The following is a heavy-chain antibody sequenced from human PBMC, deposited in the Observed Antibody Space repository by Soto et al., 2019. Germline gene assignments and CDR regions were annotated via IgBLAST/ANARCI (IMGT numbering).Heavy chain of an antibody. V-gene: IGHV1-18*04. D-gene: IGHD1-26*01. J-gene: IGHJ6*02. CDR3: ARDSGSYQGQKRYYYGMDV. Sequence: QVQLVQSGAEVKKPGASVKVSCKASGYTFTSYGISWVRQAPGQGLEWMGWISAYNGNTNYAQKLQGRFTLTTDTSTSTAYMELRSLRSDDTAVYYCARDSGSYQGQKRYYYGMDVWGQGTTVTVSS. CDR2: ISAYNGNT. CDR1: GYTFTSYG.